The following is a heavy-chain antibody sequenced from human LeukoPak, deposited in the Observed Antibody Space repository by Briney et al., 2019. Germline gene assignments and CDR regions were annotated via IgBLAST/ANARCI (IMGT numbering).Heavy chain of an antibody. CDR1: GYTFTGYY. D-gene: IGHD3-9*01. V-gene: IGHV1-2*02. CDR2: INPNSGGT. CDR3: ARGKRSGLLRYFDWLPEILDY. J-gene: IGHJ4*02. Sequence: ASVKVSCKASGYTFTGYYMHWVRQAPGQGLEWMGWINPNSGGTKNTQKFQGRVTVTRDTSISTAYMELSRLRSDDTAVYYCARGKRSGLLRYFDWLPEILDYWGQGTLVSVSS.